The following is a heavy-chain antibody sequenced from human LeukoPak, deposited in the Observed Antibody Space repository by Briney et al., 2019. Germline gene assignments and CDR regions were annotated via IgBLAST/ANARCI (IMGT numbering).Heavy chain of an antibody. D-gene: IGHD2-2*01. CDR3: AKGIGYCSSTSCPGAFDI. CDR1: GFTFSSYW. V-gene: IGHV3-7*03. J-gene: IGHJ3*02. Sequence: PGGSLRLSCAASGFTFSSYWMSWVRQAPGKGLEWVANIKQAGSEKYYVDSVKGRFTISRDNAKNSLYLQMNSLRAEDMALYYCAKGIGYCSSTSCPGAFDIWGQGTMVTVSS. CDR2: IKQAGSEK.